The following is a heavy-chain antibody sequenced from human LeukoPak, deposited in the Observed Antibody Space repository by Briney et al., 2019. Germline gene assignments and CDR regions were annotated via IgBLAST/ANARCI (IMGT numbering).Heavy chain of an antibody. CDR2: ISYDGSNK. J-gene: IGHJ4*02. V-gene: IGHV3-30-3*01. Sequence: GGSLRLSCAASGFTFSSYAMHWVRQAPGKGLEWVAVISYDGSNKYYADSVKGRFTTSRDNSKNTLYLQMNSLRAEDTAVYYCARENMDIVVVVAVFPLDYWGQGTLVTVSS. D-gene: IGHD2-15*01. CDR1: GFTFSSYA. CDR3: ARENMDIVVVVAVFPLDY.